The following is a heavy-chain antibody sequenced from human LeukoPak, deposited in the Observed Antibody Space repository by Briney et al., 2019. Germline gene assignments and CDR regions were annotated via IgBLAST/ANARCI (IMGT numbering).Heavy chain of an antibody. CDR1: GITLSNYG. J-gene: IGHJ3*02. CDR3: AKGVLQWLVHNDAFDI. V-gene: IGHV3-23*01. D-gene: IGHD6-19*01. Sequence: GGSLRLSCAVSGITLSNYGMTWVRQAPGKGLEWVAGISDTGGRTNYADSVKGRFTISRDNSKNTLYLQMNSLRPEDTAVYYCAKGVLQWLVHNDAFDIWGQGTMVTVSS. CDR2: ISDTGGRT.